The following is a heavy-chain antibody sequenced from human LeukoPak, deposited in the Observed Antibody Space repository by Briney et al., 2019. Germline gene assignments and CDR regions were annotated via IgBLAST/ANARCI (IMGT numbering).Heavy chain of an antibody. CDR2: LYYSGST. CDR1: GGSISSYY. V-gene: IGHV4-59*01. J-gene: IGHJ5*02. D-gene: IGHD4-17*01. Sequence: SETLSLTCTVSGGSISSYYWSWIRQPQGNGMEWNGYLYYSGSTNYNTSLKSRVTISVDTSKNQFSLKLSSVTAADTAVYYCARHYGDYPPPLFDPWGQGTLVTVSS. CDR3: ARHYGDYPPPLFDP.